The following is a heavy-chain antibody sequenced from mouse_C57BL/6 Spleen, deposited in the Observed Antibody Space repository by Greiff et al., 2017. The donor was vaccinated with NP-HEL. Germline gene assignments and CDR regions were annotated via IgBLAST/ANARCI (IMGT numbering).Heavy chain of an antibody. CDR3: ARGFITTVVATPYFDV. Sequence: VQLQQPGAELVKPGASVKMSCKASGYTFTSYWITWVKQRPGQGLEWIGDIYPGSGSTNYNEKFKSKATLTVDTSSSTAYMQLSSLTSEDSAVYYCARGFITTVVATPYFDVWGTGTTVTVSS. J-gene: IGHJ1*03. D-gene: IGHD1-1*01. CDR2: IYPGSGST. V-gene: IGHV1-55*01. CDR1: GYTFTSYW.